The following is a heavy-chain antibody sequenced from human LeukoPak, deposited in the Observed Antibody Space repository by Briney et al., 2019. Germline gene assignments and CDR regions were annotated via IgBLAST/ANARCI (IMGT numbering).Heavy chain of an antibody. Sequence: ASVKVSCKASGYTFTSYYMHWVRQAPGQGLEWMGIINPSGGSTSYAQKFQGRVTMTRDTSTSTVYMELSSLRSEDTAVYYCASFINIVVVPAATGGAFDIWGQGTMVTVSS. V-gene: IGHV1-46*01. CDR2: INPSGGST. J-gene: IGHJ3*02. CDR3: ASFINIVVVPAATGGAFDI. CDR1: GYTFTSYY. D-gene: IGHD2-2*01.